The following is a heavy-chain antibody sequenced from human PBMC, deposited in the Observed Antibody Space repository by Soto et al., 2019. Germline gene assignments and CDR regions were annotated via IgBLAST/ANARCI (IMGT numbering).Heavy chain of an antibody. CDR1: GGTFSSYT. CDR2: IIANIGIT. V-gene: IGHV1-18*01. J-gene: IGHJ4*02. D-gene: IGHD3-16*02. Sequence: ASVKVSCKASGGTFSSYTISWVRQAPGQGLEWMGRIIANIGITNYAQKFQGRVTITTDTSTSTAYMELRSLRSDDTAVYYCASGTWGSYRPFDYWGQGTLVTVSS. CDR3: ASGTWGSYRPFDY.